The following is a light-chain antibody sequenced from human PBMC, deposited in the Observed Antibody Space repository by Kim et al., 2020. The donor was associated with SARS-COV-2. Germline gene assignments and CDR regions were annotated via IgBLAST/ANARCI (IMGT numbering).Light chain of an antibody. CDR2: GAS. V-gene: IGKV3-20*01. CDR1: QSVSSSY. Sequence: EIVLTQSPGTLSLSPGERATLSCRASQSVSSSYLAWYQQKPGQAPRLLIHGASSRATGIPDRFSGSGSGTDFTLTISRLEPEDFAVYYCQQYESSPYTFCQGTKLDI. J-gene: IGKJ2*01. CDR3: QQYESSPYT.